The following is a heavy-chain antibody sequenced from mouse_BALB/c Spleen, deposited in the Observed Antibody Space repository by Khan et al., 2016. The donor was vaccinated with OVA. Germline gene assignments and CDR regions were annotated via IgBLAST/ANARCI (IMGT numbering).Heavy chain of an antibody. CDR1: GFTFSTYG. CDR2: INTGGAYT. Sequence: EVELVESGGDFVRPGGSLKISCAASGFTFSTYGMSWVRQTPDKRLEWVATINTGGAYTYYPDSVKGRFTISRDNAKNTLYLQLNSLKSDDTAIYYCSRLAYYYNSEGFAYWGQGTLVTVSA. CDR3: SRLAYYYNSEGFAY. J-gene: IGHJ3*01. D-gene: IGHD1-1*01. V-gene: IGHV5-6*01.